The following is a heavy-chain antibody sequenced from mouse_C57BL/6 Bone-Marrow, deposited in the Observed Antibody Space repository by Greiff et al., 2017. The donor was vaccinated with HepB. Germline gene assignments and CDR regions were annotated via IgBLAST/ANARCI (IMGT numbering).Heavy chain of an antibody. J-gene: IGHJ2*01. Sequence: VQLQQSGGGLVKPGGSLKLSCAASGFTFSDYGMHWVRQAPEKGLEWVAYISSGSSTIYYADTVKGRFTISRDIAKNTLFLQMTSLRSEDTAMYYCARGYYGSSPFDYWGQGTTLTVSS. CDR2: ISSGSSTI. CDR1: GFTFSDYG. V-gene: IGHV5-17*01. D-gene: IGHD1-1*01. CDR3: ARGYYGSSPFDY.